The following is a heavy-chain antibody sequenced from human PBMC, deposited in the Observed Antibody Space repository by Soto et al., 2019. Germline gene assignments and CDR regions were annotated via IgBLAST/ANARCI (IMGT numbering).Heavy chain of an antibody. V-gene: IGHV4-31*03. D-gene: IGHD1-7*01. CDR1: GGSISSGGYY. J-gene: IGHJ4*02. Sequence: PSETLSLTCTVSGGSISSGGYYWSWIRQHPGKGLEWIGYIYYSGSTYYNPSLKSRVTISVDTSKNQFSLKLSSVTAADTAVYYCAGVGIAGTIDYWGQGTLVTVSS. CDR3: AGVGIAGTIDY. CDR2: IYYSGST.